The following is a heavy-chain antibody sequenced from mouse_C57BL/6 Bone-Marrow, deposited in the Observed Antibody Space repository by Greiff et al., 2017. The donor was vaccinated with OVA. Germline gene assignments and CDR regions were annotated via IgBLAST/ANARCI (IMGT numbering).Heavy chain of an antibody. V-gene: IGHV1-82*01. J-gene: IGHJ3*01. D-gene: IGHD4-1*01. CDR1: GYAFSSSW. CDR3: ARSDWDVGFAY. Sequence: QVQLKQSGPELVKPGASVKISCKASGYAFSSSWMNWVKQRPGKGLEWIGRIYPGDGDTNYNGKFKGKATLTADKSSSTAYMQLSSLTSEDSAVYFCARSDWDVGFAYWGQGTLVTVSA. CDR2: IYPGDGDT.